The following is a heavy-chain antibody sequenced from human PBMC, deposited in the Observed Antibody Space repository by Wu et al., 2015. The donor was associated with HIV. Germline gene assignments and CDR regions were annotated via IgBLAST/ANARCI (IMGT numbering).Heavy chain of an antibody. Sequence: QVRLVQSGAEVRKPGSSVRVSCKSSGGDFKKYTVNWARQAPGQGLEWVGTIVPILGIPDYAEKFQGRVTIYTDESATTGYMELNTLRFEDTAIYYCVSHSGNYPKGFDLWARGQVVIVSS. J-gene: IGHJ3*01. CDR3: VSHSGNYPKGFDL. D-gene: IGHD1-26*01. CDR1: GGDFKKYT. V-gene: IGHV1-69*16. CDR2: IVPILGIP.